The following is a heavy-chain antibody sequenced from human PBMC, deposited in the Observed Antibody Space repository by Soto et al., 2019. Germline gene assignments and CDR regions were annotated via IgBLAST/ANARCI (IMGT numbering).Heavy chain of an antibody. CDR3: ARGKSTVTADLAF. D-gene: IGHD4-17*01. CDR2: MNPNSGNT. V-gene: IGHV1-8*01. J-gene: IGHJ4*02. CDR1: GYTFSSYD. Sequence: GASVKVSCKASGYTFSSYDIIWVRQATGQGPEWMGWMNPNSGNTGYAPKFQGRVTMTRDTSISTAYMEVSSLRSEDTAVYYCARGKSTVTADLAFWGQGTLVTVSS.